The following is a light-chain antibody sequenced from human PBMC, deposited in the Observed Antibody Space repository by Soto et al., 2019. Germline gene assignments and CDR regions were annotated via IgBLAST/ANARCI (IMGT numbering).Light chain of an antibody. CDR3: CSYAGSRTHVL. Sequence: QSVLTQPASVSGSPGQSITISCTGTSNDIGGYNYVSWYQQHPGEAPKLIIYEVSNRPSGVSNRFSGSKSGNTASLTISGLQAEDEAEYYCCSYAGSRTHVLFGGGTKLTVL. V-gene: IGLV2-14*01. CDR1: SNDIGGYNY. CDR2: EVS. J-gene: IGLJ2*01.